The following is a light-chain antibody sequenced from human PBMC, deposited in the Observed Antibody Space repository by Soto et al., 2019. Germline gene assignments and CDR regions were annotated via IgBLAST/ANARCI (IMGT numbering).Light chain of an antibody. CDR3: HQYYSTPPT. J-gene: IGKJ4*01. Sequence: DIVMTQSPDSLAVSLGERATINCKSSQSVLYSSNNKNYLAWYQQKPGQPPKLLIYWASTRESGVPDRFSGSGSGTDFTLPISSLQAEDVAVYYCHQYYSTPPTFGGGTKVEIK. CDR1: QSVLYSSNNKNY. CDR2: WAS. V-gene: IGKV4-1*01.